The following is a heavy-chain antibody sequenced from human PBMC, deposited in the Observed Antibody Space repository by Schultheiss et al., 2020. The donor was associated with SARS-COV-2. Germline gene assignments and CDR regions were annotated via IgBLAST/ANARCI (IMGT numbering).Heavy chain of an antibody. CDR1: GYTFTGYY. Sequence: ASVKVSCKASGYTFTGYYMHWVRQAPGQGLEWMGWINPNSGGTNYAQKFQGRVTMTRDTSISTAYMELSSLRSEDTAVYYCARDFGERYYYYMDVWGKGTTVTVSS. V-gene: IGHV1-2*02. D-gene: IGHD3-3*01. CDR2: INPNSGGT. CDR3: ARDFGERYYYYMDV. J-gene: IGHJ6*03.